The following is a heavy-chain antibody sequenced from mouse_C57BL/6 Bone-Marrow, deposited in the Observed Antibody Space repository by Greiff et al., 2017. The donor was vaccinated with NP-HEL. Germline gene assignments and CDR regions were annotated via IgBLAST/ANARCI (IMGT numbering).Heavy chain of an antibody. CDR1: GFSLTSSG. V-gene: IGHV2-3*01. CDR3: AKGGIYYSL. J-gene: IGHJ1*03. CDR2: IWGDGST. D-gene: IGHD1-1*01. Sequence: VQLKESGPGLVAPSQSLSITCTVSGFSLTSSGVSWVRQPPGKGLEWLGVIWGDGSTNYHSALISRLSSMKNNSKSQVFLRLNSLQTDDTATYYCAKGGIYYSLWGTGTTVTVSS.